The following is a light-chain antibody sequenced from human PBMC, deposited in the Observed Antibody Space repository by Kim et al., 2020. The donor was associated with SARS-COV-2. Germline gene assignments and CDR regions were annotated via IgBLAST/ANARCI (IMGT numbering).Light chain of an antibody. J-gene: IGKJ5*01. CDR1: QGISSY. Sequence: AIRITQSPSSLSASTGDRVTITCRASQGISSYLAWYQQKPGKAPKLLIYAASTLQSGVPSRFSGSGSGTDFTLTISCLQSEDFATYYCQQYYSYSTFGQGTRLEIK. CDR2: AAS. CDR3: QQYYSYST. V-gene: IGKV1-8*01.